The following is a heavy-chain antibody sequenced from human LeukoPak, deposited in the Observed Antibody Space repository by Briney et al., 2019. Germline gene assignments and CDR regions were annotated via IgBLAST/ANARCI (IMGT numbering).Heavy chain of an antibody. CDR1: GYTFTADYY. CDR3: ARQIVNGNIGIEY. V-gene: IGHV1-2*02. J-gene: IGHJ4*02. CDR2: IRPNTGGT. Sequence: GASVKVSCKASGYTFTADYYVHWVRQAPGQGLKWVGWIRPNTGGTIYAQNFQGRVTMTRDTSISTAYMELSRLTSDDTAVYYCARQIVNGNIGIEYWGEGTLVTVSS. D-gene: IGHD2/OR15-2a*01.